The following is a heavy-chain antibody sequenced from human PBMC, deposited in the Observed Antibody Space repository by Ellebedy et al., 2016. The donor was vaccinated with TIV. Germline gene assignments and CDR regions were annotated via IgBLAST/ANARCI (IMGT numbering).Heavy chain of an antibody. D-gene: IGHD3-22*01. CDR1: GFIFGDYA. Sequence: GESLKISCTASGFIFGDYAMSWVRQAPGKGLEWVGFIRSKAYGATTQFAASVRGRFTISRDDSKSIAYLQTNSLKTDDTAVYYCNRAHNYYDNSGDYYYYGLDVWGQGTTVTVSS. V-gene: IGHV3-49*04. CDR3: NRAHNYYDNSGDYYYYGLDV. J-gene: IGHJ6*02. CDR2: IRSKAYGATT.